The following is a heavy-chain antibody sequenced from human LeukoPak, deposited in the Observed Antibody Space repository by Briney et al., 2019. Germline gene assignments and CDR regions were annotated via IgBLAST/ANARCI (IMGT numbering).Heavy chain of an antibody. CDR1: GFTFSSYW. V-gene: IGHV3-7*01. CDR2: VKQDGSEK. CDR3: ARSGPSFYYYGSGSYYRDYYYYYMDV. Sequence: PGGSLRLSCAASGFTFSSYWMSWVRQAPGKGLEWVANVKQDGSEKYYVDSVKGRFTIPRDNAKNSLYLQMNSLRAEDTAVYYCARSGPSFYYYGSGSYYRDYYYYYMDVWGKGTTVTVSS. J-gene: IGHJ6*03. D-gene: IGHD3-10*01.